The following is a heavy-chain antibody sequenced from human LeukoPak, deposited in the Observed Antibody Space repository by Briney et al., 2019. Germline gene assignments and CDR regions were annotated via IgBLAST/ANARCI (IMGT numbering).Heavy chain of an antibody. CDR2: INSDGINT. CDR1: GFTFSNYW. Sequence: GALRLSCAASGFTFSNYWMHWVRQAPGKGLVWVSRINSDGINTSYADSVKGRFTISRDNAKNTLNLQMNSLRAEDTAVYYCARDLGQYYDTSDNWFDPWGQGTLVTVSS. CDR3: ARDLGQYYDTSDNWFDP. V-gene: IGHV3-74*01. J-gene: IGHJ5*02. D-gene: IGHD3-22*01.